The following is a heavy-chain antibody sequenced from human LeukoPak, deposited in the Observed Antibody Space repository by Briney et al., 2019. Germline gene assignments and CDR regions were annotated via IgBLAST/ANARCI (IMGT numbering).Heavy chain of an antibody. V-gene: IGHV3-23*01. J-gene: IGHJ3*02. D-gene: IGHD3-10*01. CDR1: GFTFSSYA. CDR2: ISGSGGST. Sequence: HTGGSLRLSCAASGFTFSSYAMSWVRQAPGKGLEWVSAISGSGGSTYYADSVKGRFTISRDNSKNTLYLQMNSLRAEDTAVYYCAKDRLWFGELSDGHDAFDIWGQGTMVTVSS. CDR3: AKDRLWFGELSDGHDAFDI.